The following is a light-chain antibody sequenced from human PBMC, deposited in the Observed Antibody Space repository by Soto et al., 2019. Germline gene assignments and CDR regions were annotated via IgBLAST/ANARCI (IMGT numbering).Light chain of an antibody. CDR3: CSYAGSSTHVV. V-gene: IGLV2-23*01. Sequence: QSALTQPASVSGSPGQSITISCTGTSSDVGSYNLVSWYQQHPGKAPKLMIYEGTKRPSGVSNRFSGSKSGNTASLTISGPQAEDEAGYYCCSYAGSSTHVVFGGGTKLTVL. J-gene: IGLJ2*01. CDR2: EGT. CDR1: SSDVGSYNL.